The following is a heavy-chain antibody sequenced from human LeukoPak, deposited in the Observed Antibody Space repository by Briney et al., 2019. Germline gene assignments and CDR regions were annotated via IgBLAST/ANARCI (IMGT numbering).Heavy chain of an antibody. CDR1: GGSFSSSSYY. CDR3: ARLVDAPRYFDY. D-gene: IGHD2-21*01. J-gene: IGHJ4*02. CDR2: ISYSGTT. Sequence: SETLSLTCTVSGGSFSSSSYYWVWIRQSPGKGLEWIGSISYSGTTYYNASLKSRVTISVDTSKNQFSLNLSSVTAADRAVYYCARLVDAPRYFDYWGQGTLVTVSA. V-gene: IGHV4-39*01.